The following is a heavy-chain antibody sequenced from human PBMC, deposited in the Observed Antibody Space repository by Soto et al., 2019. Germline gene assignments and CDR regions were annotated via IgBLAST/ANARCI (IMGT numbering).Heavy chain of an antibody. Sequence: GGSLRLSCAASGFTFSSYDMHWVRQATGKGLEWVSAIGTAGDTYYPGSVKGRFTISRENAKNSLYLQMNSLRAGDTAVYYCARAGVVPAAAPYYYYYYYMDVWGKGTTVTVSS. CDR2: IGTAGDT. CDR1: GFTFSSYD. CDR3: ARAGVVPAAAPYYYYYYYMDV. V-gene: IGHV3-13*01. D-gene: IGHD2-2*01. J-gene: IGHJ6*03.